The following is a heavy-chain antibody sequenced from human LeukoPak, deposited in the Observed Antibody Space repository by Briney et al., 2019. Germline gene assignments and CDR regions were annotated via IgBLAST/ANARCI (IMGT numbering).Heavy chain of an antibody. CDR2: VYYSGST. CDR1: GGSISSSRYY. V-gene: IGHV4-39*07. J-gene: IGHJ5*02. Sequence: PSETLSLTCTVSGGSISSSRYYWGWIRQPPGKGLEWIGTVYYSGSTNYNPSLKSRVTISVDTSKNQFSLKLSSVTAADTAVYYCARLLVAAAGTWFDPWGQGTLVTVSS. CDR3: ARLLVAAAGTWFDP. D-gene: IGHD6-13*01.